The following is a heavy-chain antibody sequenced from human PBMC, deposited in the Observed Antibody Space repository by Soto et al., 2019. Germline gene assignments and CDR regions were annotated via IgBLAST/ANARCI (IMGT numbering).Heavy chain of an antibody. Sequence: PSGPLAITYTVDGGSISISSYYWCWISQPPGKGLEWIGSIYYGGSTYYNPSLKSRVTISVDTSKNQFSLKLSSVTAADTAVYYGVFSGGSGWY. CDR2: IYYGGST. CDR3: VFSGGSGWY. CDR1: GGSISISSYY. J-gene: IGHJ2*01. V-gene: IGHV4-39*01. D-gene: IGHD6-19*01.